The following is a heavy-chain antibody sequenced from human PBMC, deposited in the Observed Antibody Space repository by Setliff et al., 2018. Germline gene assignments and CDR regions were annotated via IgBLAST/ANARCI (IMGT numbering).Heavy chain of an antibody. D-gene: IGHD3-22*01. CDR1: GGPISTYY. Sequence: SETLSLTCTVSGGPISTYYWSWIRQTPVKGLEWIGYVYYSGTTNYNPLFKSRVTISVDRPKNQFSLKLSSVTAADTGVYYCARDSALHSYHYDSSGYLDYWGQGALVTSPQ. CDR2: VYYSGTT. V-gene: IGHV4-59*01. J-gene: IGHJ4*02. CDR3: ARDSALHSYHYDSSGYLDY.